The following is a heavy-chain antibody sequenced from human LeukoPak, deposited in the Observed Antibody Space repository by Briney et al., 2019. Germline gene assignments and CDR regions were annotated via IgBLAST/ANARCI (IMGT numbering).Heavy chain of an antibody. J-gene: IGHJ4*02. D-gene: IGHD6-13*01. Sequence: ASVKVSCKASGGTFSSYAISWVRQAPGQGLEWMGGIIPIFGTANYAQKFQGRVTITADKSTSTAYMELSSLRSDDTAVYYCARDRGIAAAGTDYWGQGTLVTVSS. V-gene: IGHV1-69*06. CDR2: IIPIFGTA. CDR1: GGTFSSYA. CDR3: ARDRGIAAAGTDY.